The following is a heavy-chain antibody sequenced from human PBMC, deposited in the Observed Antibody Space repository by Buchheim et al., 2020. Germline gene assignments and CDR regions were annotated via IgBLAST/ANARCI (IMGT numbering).Heavy chain of an antibody. CDR1: GFDFSGCG. D-gene: IGHD1-26*01. CDR2: ISSDGNKK. J-gene: IGHJ5*02. Sequence: QVRLVESGGGVVQPGRSLRLSCAASGFDFSGCGMHWGRQAPGKGLEWVAVISSDGNKKYYADSVNGRFTISRDNSRNTLYLQMDSLWPEDTAVYYCAKDLSGSYWSADHWGQGTL. CDR3: AKDLSGSYWSADH. V-gene: IGHV3-30*18.